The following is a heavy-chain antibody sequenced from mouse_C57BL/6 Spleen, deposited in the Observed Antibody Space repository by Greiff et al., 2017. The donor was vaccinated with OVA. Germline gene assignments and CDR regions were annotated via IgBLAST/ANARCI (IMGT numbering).Heavy chain of an antibody. CDR2: INPSNGGT. J-gene: IGHJ2*01. Sequence: VQLQQPGTELVKPGASVKLSCKASGYTFTSYWMHWVKQRPGQGLEWIGNINPSNGGTNYNEKFKSKATLTVDKSSSTAYMQVSSLTSENSAVYYCERFDYDGYYFDYWGQGTTLTVSS. CDR3: ERFDYDGYYFDY. V-gene: IGHV1-53*01. D-gene: IGHD2-4*01. CDR1: GYTFTSYW.